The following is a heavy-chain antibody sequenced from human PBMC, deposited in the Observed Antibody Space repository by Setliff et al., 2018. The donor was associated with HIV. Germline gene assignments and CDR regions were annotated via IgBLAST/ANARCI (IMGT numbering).Heavy chain of an antibody. CDR3: ASRPYSYDYSGRVFDF. D-gene: IGHD3-22*01. Sequence: PSETLSLTCSVSSGSISSTNYYWGWIRQPPGKGLEWIGTIYYSGTTYYNPSVKSRVTISVDTSKNQFSLNLTSVTATDTAVYYCASRPYSYDYSGRVFDFWGQGALVTVSS. CDR2: IYYSGTT. J-gene: IGHJ4*02. V-gene: IGHV4-39*01. CDR1: SGSISSTNYY.